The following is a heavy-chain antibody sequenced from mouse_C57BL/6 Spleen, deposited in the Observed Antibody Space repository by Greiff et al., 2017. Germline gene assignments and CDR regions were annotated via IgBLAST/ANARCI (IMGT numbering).Heavy chain of an antibody. V-gene: IGHV1-18*01. CDR2: INPNNGGT. Sequence: EVQLQQSGPELVKPGASVKIPCKASGYTFTDYNMDWVKQSHGKSLEWIGDINPNNGGTIYNQKFKGKATLTVDKSSSTAYMELRSLTSEDTAVYYCARSEYYDYFYYAMDYWGQGTSVTVSS. CDR1: GYTFTDYN. CDR3: ARSEYYDYFYYAMDY. D-gene: IGHD2-4*01. J-gene: IGHJ4*01.